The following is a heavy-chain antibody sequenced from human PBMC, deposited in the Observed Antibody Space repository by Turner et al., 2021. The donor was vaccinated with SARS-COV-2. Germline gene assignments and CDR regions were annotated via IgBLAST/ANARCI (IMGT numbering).Heavy chain of an antibody. V-gene: IGHV3-33*01. CDR1: GFTFSNYG. J-gene: IGHJ3*02. CDR2: IWYDGSNK. CDR3: AREDEVGATTAFDI. D-gene: IGHD1-26*01. Sequence: QVQLVESGGGVVQPGRSLRLSCAASGFTFSNYGMHWVRQAPGKGLEWVELIWYDGSNKYYADSVKGRFTLSRDNSKNTLYLQMNSLRAEDTAVYYCAREDEVGATTAFDIWGQGTMVTVSS.